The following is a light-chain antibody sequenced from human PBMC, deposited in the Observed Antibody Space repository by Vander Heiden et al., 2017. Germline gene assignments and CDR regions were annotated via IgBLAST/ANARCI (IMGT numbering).Light chain of an antibody. CDR1: TCNIGAGYD. V-gene: IGLV1-40*01. CDR2: CNA. J-gene: IGLJ2*01. CDR3: QTYDSSLSSSV. Sequence: QSELTLPPPVSGAPGQGFTITCTGETCNIGAGYDVHWYQQLPGTTPKHLIYCNANRPSGVADRFSGSKSGTSAALAITGLQAEDEADYYCQTYDSSLSSSVFGGGTKLTVL.